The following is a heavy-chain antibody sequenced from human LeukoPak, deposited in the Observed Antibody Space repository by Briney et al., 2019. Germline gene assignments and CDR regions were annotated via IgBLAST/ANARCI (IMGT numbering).Heavy chain of an antibody. CDR3: VGHHYFASGSLRGWFDP. CDR2: IYYSGST. Sequence: PSETLSLTCTVSGGSISSYYWSWIRQPPGKGLEWIGYIYYSGSTNYNPSLKSRVTISVDTSKNQFSLKLSSVTAADTAIYYCVGHHYFASGSLRGWFDPWGQGTLVTVSS. V-gene: IGHV4-59*01. J-gene: IGHJ5*02. CDR1: GGSISSYY. D-gene: IGHD3-10*01.